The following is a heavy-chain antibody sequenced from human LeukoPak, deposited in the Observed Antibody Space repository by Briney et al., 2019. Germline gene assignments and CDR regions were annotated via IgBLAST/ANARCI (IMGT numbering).Heavy chain of an antibody. CDR3: ATRRYSGNYWYYFDY. CDR1: GFTFSSYA. V-gene: IGHV3-23*01. J-gene: IGHJ4*02. D-gene: IGHD1-26*01. CDR2: ISGSGGST. Sequence: GGSLRLSCAASGFTFSSYAMTWVRQAPGKGLEWVSSISGSGGSTYYADSVKGRFTISRDNSKNTLYLQMNSLRAEDTAVYYCATRRYSGNYWYYFDYWGQGTLVTVSS.